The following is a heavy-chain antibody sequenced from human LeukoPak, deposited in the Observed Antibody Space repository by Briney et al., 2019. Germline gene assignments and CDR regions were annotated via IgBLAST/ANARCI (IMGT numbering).Heavy chain of an antibody. CDR3: ARERSYCSGATCSLDL. V-gene: IGHV3-21*01. Sequence: PGGSLRLSCAASGFSLSIYDMVWVRQAPGKGLEWIASTGLSSSYIGYADSVKGRLTISRDNGENPVYLQMNSLRAEDTAVYFCARERSYCSGATCSLDLWGQGTLVTVSS. J-gene: IGHJ5*02. D-gene: IGHD2-15*01. CDR1: GFSLSIYD. CDR2: TGLSSSYI.